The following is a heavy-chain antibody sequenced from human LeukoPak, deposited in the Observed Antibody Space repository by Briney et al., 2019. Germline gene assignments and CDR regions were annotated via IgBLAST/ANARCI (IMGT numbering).Heavy chain of an antibody. CDR1: GFTVSNNY. Sequence: GGSLRLSCVVSGFTVSNNYMSWVRQAPGKGLEWVSVIYSGGGTHYADSVKGRFIISRDSSENTVYLQMNSLRAEDTALYYCARIDYLKFRDYWGQGTLVTVSS. CDR2: IYSGGGT. CDR3: ARIDYLKFRDY. J-gene: IGHJ4*02. D-gene: IGHD2/OR15-2a*01. V-gene: IGHV3-66*01.